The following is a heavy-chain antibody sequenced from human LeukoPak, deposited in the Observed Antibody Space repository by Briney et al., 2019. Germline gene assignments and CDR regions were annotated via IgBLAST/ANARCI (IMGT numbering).Heavy chain of an antibody. Sequence: SQTLSLTCTVSGGSISSGSYYWSWIRQPAGKGLEWIGRIYTSGSTNYNPSLKSRVTISVDTSKNQFSLKLSSVTAADTAVYYCARAVGIYYYYYYMDVWGKGTTVTISS. V-gene: IGHV4-61*02. CDR3: ARAVGIYYYYYYMDV. D-gene: IGHD2-15*01. CDR2: IYTSGST. J-gene: IGHJ6*03. CDR1: GGSISSGSYY.